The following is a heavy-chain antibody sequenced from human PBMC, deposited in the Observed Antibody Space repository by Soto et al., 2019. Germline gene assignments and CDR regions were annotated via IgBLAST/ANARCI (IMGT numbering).Heavy chain of an antibody. CDR2: IYYSGST. CDR1: GGSFSSGDYY. D-gene: IGHD4-17*01. Sequence: QVQLQESGPGLVKPSQTLSLTCTVSGGSFSSGDYYWSWIRQPPGKGLEWIGYIYYSGSTYYNPSLKSRVTISVDTSKNQFSLKLSSVTAADTAVYYCARGNSFLTTVTIDFDYWGQGTLVTVSS. CDR3: ARGNSFLTTVTIDFDY. J-gene: IGHJ4*02. V-gene: IGHV4-30-4*01.